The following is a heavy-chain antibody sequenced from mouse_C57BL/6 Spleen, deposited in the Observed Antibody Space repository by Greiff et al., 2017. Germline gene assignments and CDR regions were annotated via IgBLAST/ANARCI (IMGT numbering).Heavy chain of an antibody. CDR1: GYSFTGYY. CDR2: INPSTGGT. Sequence: EVKLVESGPELVKPGASVKISCKASGYSFTGYYMNWVKQSPEKSLEWIGKINPSTGGTTYNQKFKAKATLTVDKSSSTAYMQLKSLTSEDSAVYCCARWKEGYFDYWGQGTTLTVSS. CDR3: ARWKEGYFDY. J-gene: IGHJ2*01. V-gene: IGHV1-42*01.